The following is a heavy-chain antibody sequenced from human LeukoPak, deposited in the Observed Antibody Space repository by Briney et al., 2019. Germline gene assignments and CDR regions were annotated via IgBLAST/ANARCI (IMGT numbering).Heavy chain of an antibody. Sequence: GGSLRLSCAASGFTFSTYWISWVRQVPGKGLEWVANIKQDGTEKHYVDSVKGRFTISRDNAKNSLYLQMNSLRAEDTAVYYCARDRESSGYHYWGQGTLVTVSS. CDR2: IKQDGTEK. CDR3: ARDRESSGYHY. CDR1: GFTFSTYW. D-gene: IGHD3-22*01. J-gene: IGHJ4*02. V-gene: IGHV3-7*01.